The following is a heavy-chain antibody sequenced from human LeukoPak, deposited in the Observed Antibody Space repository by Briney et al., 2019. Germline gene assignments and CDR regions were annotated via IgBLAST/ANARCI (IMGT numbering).Heavy chain of an antibody. D-gene: IGHD4-17*01. Sequence: GGSLRLSCAASGFTFSSYAMNWVRQAPGKGLEWVSAISGSGGSTYYADSVKGRFTISRDSSKNTLYLQMNSLRAEDTAVYYCAKLGREYGDYVTDAFDIWGQGTMVTVSS. CDR3: AKLGREYGDYVTDAFDI. CDR1: GFTFSSYA. CDR2: ISGSGGST. J-gene: IGHJ3*02. V-gene: IGHV3-23*01.